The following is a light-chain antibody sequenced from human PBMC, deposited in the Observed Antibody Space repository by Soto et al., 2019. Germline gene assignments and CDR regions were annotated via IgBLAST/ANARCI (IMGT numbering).Light chain of an antibody. CDR2: GAS. Sequence: EIVLTQSPGTLSLSPGERATLSCRASQSVSSSYLAWYQQKPGQAPRLLIYGASSRATGIPDRFSVSGSGTDFTLTISRLEPEDFAVYYCQQYGSSSWTFGQGTKVDIK. CDR3: QQYGSSSWT. CDR1: QSVSSSY. V-gene: IGKV3-20*01. J-gene: IGKJ1*01.